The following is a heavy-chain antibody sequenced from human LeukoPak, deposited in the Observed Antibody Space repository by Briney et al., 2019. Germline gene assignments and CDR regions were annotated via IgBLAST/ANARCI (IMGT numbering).Heavy chain of an antibody. J-gene: IGHJ5*02. V-gene: IGHV3-66*01. CDR1: GFTVSSNY. CDR2: IYSGGST. Sequence: GGSLRLSCAASGFTVSSNYMSWVRQAPGKGLEWVSVIYSGGSTYYADSVKGRFTISRDNSKNTLYLQMNSLRAEDTAVYYCARGESGYDFLGDGLDPWGQGTLVTVSS. CDR3: ARGESGYDFLGDGLDP. D-gene: IGHD5-12*01.